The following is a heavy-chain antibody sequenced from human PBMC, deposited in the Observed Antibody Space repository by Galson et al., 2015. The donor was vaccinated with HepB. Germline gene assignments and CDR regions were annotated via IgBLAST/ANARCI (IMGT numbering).Heavy chain of an antibody. CDR2: LYYTGST. D-gene: IGHD6-19*01. Sequence: CTVSGGSISRSSYYCGWIGQPPGKGLAWIGSLYYTGSTYYDPSLQSRVTISVDTSKNQFSRKRGSVTAADTAVYYCARHPGYSSGCYYYYYGMDVWGHGTTVAVSS. CDR3: ARHPGYSSGCYYYYYGMDV. V-gene: IGHV4-39*01. CDR1: GGSISRSSYY. J-gene: IGHJ6*01.